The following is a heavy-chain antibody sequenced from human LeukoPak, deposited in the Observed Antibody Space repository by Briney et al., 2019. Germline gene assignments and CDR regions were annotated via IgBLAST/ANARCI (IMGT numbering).Heavy chain of an antibody. Sequence: ASVKVSCKASGYTFTGYYMNWVRQAPGQGLEWMGWINPRSGSTNYAQKFQGRVTMTRDTSINTAYMELSSLRSDDTALYYCATERGVVTGPADYWGQGTLVTVSS. CDR2: INPRSGST. CDR3: ATERGVVTGPADY. CDR1: GYTFTGYY. D-gene: IGHD3-9*01. V-gene: IGHV1-2*02. J-gene: IGHJ4*02.